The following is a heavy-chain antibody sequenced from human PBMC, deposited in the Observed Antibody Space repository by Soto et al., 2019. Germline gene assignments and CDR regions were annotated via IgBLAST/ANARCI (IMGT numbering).Heavy chain of an antibody. CDR1: GGTFSSYT. CDR2: IIPILGIA. Sequence: QVQLVQSGAEVKKPGSSVKVSCKASGGTFSSYTISWVRQAPGQGLEWMGRIIPILGIANYAQKFQGRVKITADKSTSTAYMELISLRAEDTAVYYCARVTGTTAGNPRTCFDPWGQGTLVTVSS. D-gene: IGHD1-1*01. J-gene: IGHJ5*02. V-gene: IGHV1-69*02. CDR3: ARVTGTTAGNPRTCFDP.